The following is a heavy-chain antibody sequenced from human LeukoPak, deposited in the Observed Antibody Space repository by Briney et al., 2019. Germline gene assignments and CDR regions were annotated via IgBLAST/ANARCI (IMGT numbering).Heavy chain of an antibody. J-gene: IGHJ4*02. D-gene: IGHD3-9*01. V-gene: IGHV3-23*01. CDR1: GFTFSSYA. CDR2: ISGSGGST. Sequence: PEGSLRLSCAASGFTFSSYAMSWVRQAPGKGLEWVSAISGSGGSTYYADSVKGRFTISRDNSKNTLYLQMNSLRAEDTAVYYCAKDHPILTGYYGPNYFDYWGQGTLVTVSS. CDR3: AKDHPILTGYYGPNYFDY.